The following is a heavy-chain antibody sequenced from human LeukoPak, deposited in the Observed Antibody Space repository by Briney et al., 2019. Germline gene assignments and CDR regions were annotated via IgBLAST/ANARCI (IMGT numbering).Heavy chain of an antibody. J-gene: IGHJ4*02. Sequence: SGTLSLTCTVSGGSISSSSYYWGWIRQPPGKGLEWIGSICYSGSTYYNPSLKSRVTISVDTSKNQFSLKLSSVTAADTAVYHCARHVKVGPGYYKYFDHWGQGTLVTVSS. CDR1: GGSISSSSYY. CDR2: ICYSGST. D-gene: IGHD3-10*01. CDR3: ARHVKVGPGYYKYFDH. V-gene: IGHV4-39*01.